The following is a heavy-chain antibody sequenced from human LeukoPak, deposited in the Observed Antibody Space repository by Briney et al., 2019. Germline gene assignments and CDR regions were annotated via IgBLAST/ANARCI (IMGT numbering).Heavy chain of an antibody. CDR2: ISGDGGST. V-gene: IGHV3-43*02. Sequence: PGGSLRLSCAASGFTFDDYAMHWVRQAPGQGLEWVSLISGDGGSTYYADSVKGRFTISRDNSKNSLYLQMNSLRTEDTALYYCAKGSTNYYGSGSYQRTPYPDYWGQGTLVTVSS. CDR1: GFTFDDYA. D-gene: IGHD3-10*01. CDR3: AKGSTNYYGSGSYQRTPYPDY. J-gene: IGHJ4*02.